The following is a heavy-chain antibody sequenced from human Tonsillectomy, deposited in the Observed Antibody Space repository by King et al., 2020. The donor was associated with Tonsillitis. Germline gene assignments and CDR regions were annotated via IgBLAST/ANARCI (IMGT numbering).Heavy chain of an antibody. J-gene: IGHJ4*02. CDR2: IYHSGNT. D-gene: IGHD3-10*02. Sequence: VQLQESGPGLVKPSETLSLTCAVSGYSISSGYYWGWIRQPPGKGLEWIGSIYHSGNTYYNPSLKSRVTISIDTSKNQFSLKLSSVTAADTAVYYCARDVRGADYWGQGTLVTVSS. CDR3: ARDVRGADY. V-gene: IGHV4-38-2*02. CDR1: GYSISSGYY.